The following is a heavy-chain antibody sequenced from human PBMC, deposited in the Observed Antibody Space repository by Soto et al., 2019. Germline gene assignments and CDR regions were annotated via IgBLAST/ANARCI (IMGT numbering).Heavy chain of an antibody. V-gene: IGHV3-53*01. D-gene: IGHD2-2*01. CDR3: ARGLGTYCTSFSCSNYYFGTGV. Sequence: EVQLVESGGDLIQSGGSLRLSCAVSGVTVSDSYINWVRQAPGRGLEWVSVTYIGGTTFYADSVKGRFTISRDGSKNTVDLQMNNSRVEVTAIYYCARGLGTYCTSFSCSNYYFGTGVWGRGTTVTVSS. J-gene: IGHJ6*02. CDR1: GVTVSDSY. CDR2: TYIGGTT.